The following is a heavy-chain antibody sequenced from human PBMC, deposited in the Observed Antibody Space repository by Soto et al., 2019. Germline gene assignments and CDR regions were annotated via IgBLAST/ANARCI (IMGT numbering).Heavy chain of an antibody. J-gene: IGHJ4*02. CDR2: IYYSGST. V-gene: IGHV4-31*03. Sequence: QVQLQESGPGLVKPSQTLSLTCTVSGGSISSGGYYWSWIRQHPGKGLEWIGYIYYSGSTYYNPSLKSRFTRSVDTSKNQYSLKLSSVTAADTAVYYCATYGSGSYKPTTFDYWGQGTLVTVSS. CDR1: GGSISSGGYY. D-gene: IGHD3-10*01. CDR3: ATYGSGSYKPTTFDY.